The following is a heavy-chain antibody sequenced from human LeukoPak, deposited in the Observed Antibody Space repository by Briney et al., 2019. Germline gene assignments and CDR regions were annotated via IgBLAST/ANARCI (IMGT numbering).Heavy chain of an antibody. CDR2: INPSGGST. D-gene: IGHD6-13*01. V-gene: IGHV1-46*01. Sequence: ASVKVSCKASGYTFTSYYMHWVRQAPGQGLEWMGIINPSGGSTSYAQKFQGRVTMTRNTSISTAYMELSSLRSEDTAVYYCASAAAAGTIGDYWGQGTLVTVSS. CDR1: GYTFTSYY. J-gene: IGHJ4*02. CDR3: ASAAAAGTIGDY.